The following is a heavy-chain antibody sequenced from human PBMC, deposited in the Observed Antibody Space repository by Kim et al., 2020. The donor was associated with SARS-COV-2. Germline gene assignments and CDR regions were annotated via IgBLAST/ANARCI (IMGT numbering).Heavy chain of an antibody. CDR3: TRDRDSRWFDS. J-gene: IGHJ5*01. Sequence: ATEYAASVKDRSTISRDDSKSIAYLQMNSLKTEDTAVYFCTRDRDSRWFDSWGQGTLVTVSS. CDR2: AT. D-gene: IGHD3-22*01. V-gene: IGHV3-49*02.